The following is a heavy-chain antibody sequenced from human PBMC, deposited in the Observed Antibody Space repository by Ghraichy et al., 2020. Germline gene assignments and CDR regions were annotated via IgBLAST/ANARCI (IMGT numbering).Heavy chain of an antibody. J-gene: IGHJ6*02. D-gene: IGHD2-2*01. V-gene: IGHV1-18*04. Sequence: ASVKVSCKASGYTFTSYGISWVRQAPGQGLEWMGWISGYNGNTKYEQKFQGRVTMTTDTSTTTAYMELRSLRSDDTAVYYCARDRWYQLLFGFSADQYYYGMDVWGQGTTVTVSS. CDR1: GYTFTSYG. CDR3: ARDRWYQLLFGFSADQYYYGMDV. CDR2: ISGYNGNT.